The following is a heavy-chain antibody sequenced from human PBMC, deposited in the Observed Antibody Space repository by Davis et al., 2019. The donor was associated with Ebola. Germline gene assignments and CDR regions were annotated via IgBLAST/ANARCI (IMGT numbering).Heavy chain of an antibody. D-gene: IGHD4-11*01. CDR3: ARSDYRNYYYYYGMDV. CDR2: IYPGDSDT. J-gene: IGHJ6*02. CDR1: GYSFTSYW. V-gene: IGHV5-51*01. Sequence: GESLKISCTGSGYSFTSYWIGWVRQMPGKGLEWMGIIYPGDSDTRYSPSFQGQVTISADKSISTAYLQWRRLKASDTAMYYCARSDYRNYYYYYGMDVWGQGTTVTVSS.